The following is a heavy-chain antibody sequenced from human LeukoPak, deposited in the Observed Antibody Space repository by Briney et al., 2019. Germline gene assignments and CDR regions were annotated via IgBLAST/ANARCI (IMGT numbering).Heavy chain of an antibody. CDR3: AKDIEALYYDSSGFMAPGY. Sequence: GGSLRLSCAASGFTFDDYAMHWVRQAPGKGLEWVSLISGDGGSTYYADSGKGRFTISRDNSKNSLYLQMNSLRTEDTALYYCAKDIEALYYDSSGFMAPGYWGQGTLVTVSS. CDR1: GFTFDDYA. CDR2: ISGDGGST. D-gene: IGHD3-22*01. V-gene: IGHV3-43*02. J-gene: IGHJ4*02.